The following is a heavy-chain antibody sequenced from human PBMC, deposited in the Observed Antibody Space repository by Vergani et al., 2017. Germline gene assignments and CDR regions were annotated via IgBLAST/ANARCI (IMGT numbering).Heavy chain of an antibody. CDR1: GFTFSSYC. Sequence: QVQLVESGGGVVQPGRSLRLSCAASGFTFSSYCMHWVRQAPGKGLEWVAVISYDGSNKYYADSVKGRFTISRDNSKNTLYLQMNSLRAEDTAVYYCAKESEVGATRSRPFDYWGQGTLVTVSS. J-gene: IGHJ4*02. D-gene: IGHD1-26*01. CDR2: ISYDGSNK. CDR3: AKESEVGATRSRPFDY. V-gene: IGHV3-30*18.